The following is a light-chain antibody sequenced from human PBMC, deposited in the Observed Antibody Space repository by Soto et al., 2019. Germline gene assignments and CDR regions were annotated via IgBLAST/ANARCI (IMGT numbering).Light chain of an antibody. V-gene: IGKV3-11*01. CDR1: RSVSTF. Sequence: EFVLTQSPGTLSLSPGERATLSCRASRSVSTFLGWYQQKPGQPPRLLIYDASNRATGVPARFSGSGSETDFTVTISSLEPEDFAVYFCQQRSNWPWSFGQGTKVEIK. CDR2: DAS. CDR3: QQRSNWPWS. J-gene: IGKJ1*01.